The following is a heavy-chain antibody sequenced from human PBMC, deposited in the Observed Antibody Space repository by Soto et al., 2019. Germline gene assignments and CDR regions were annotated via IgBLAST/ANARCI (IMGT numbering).Heavy chain of an antibody. D-gene: IGHD2-15*01. Sequence: SETLSLTCAVSGVSIISGGYSWSWIRQPPGKGLEGIGYIYHSGSTYYNPSLKSRVTISVDRSKNQFSLKLSSVTAADTAVYYCARVGDLGYCSGGSCYEGFAFDIWXQGTMVT. CDR2: IYHSGST. CDR3: ARVGDLGYCSGGSCYEGFAFDI. J-gene: IGHJ3*02. V-gene: IGHV4-30-2*01. CDR1: GVSIISGGYS.